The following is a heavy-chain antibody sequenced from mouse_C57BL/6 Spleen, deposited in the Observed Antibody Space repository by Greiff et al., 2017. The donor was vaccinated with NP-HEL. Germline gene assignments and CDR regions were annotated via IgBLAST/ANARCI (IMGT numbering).Heavy chain of an antibody. CDR3: ARIFDV. CDR1: GYSITSGYY. CDR2: ISYDGSN. J-gene: IGHJ1*03. Sequence: EVQLQQSGPGLVKPSQSLSLTCSVTGYSITSGYYWNWIRQFPGNKLEWMGYISYDGSNNYNPSLKNRISITRDTSKNQFFLKLNSVTTEDTATYYCARIFDVWGTGTTVTVSS. V-gene: IGHV3-6*01.